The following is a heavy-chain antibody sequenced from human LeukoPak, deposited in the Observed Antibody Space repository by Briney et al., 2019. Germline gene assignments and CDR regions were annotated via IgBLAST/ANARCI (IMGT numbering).Heavy chain of an antibody. V-gene: IGHV4-59*08. Sequence: PSETLSLTCTVSGGSTSSYYWSWIRQPPGKGLEWIGYIYYSGSTNYNPSLKSRVTISVDTSKNQFSLKLSSVAAADTAVYYCARHGQYSSGWNYYFDYWGQGTLVTVSS. D-gene: IGHD6-19*01. CDR3: ARHGQYSSGWNYYFDY. CDR1: GGSTSSYY. J-gene: IGHJ4*02. CDR2: IYYSGST.